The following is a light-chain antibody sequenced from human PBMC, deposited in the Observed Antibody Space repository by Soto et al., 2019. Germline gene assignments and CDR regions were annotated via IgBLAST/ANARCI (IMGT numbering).Light chain of an antibody. J-gene: IGLJ2*01. CDR2: GNS. CDR3: QSYDSSVSAVV. Sequence: QSVLTQPPSVSGAPGQRVTISCTGSSSNIGAGYDVHWYQQLPGTAPKLLIYGNSNRPSGVPDRFSGSKSGTSASLAITGLQAEDEADYYCQSYDSSVSAVVFGGGTQLTFL. V-gene: IGLV1-40*01. CDR1: SSNIGAGYD.